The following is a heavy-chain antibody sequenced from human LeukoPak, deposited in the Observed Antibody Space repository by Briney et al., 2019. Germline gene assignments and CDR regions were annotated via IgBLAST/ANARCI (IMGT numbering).Heavy chain of an antibody. CDR2: IYHSGST. CDR3: ARQSTWQLAGRSYYFDY. D-gene: IGHD6-6*01. J-gene: IGHJ4*02. V-gene: IGHV4-38-2*01. Sequence: SETLSLTCAVSGYSISSGYYWGWIRQPPGKGLEWIGSIYHSGSTYYNPSLKSRVTISVDTSKNQFSLKLSSVTAADTAVYYCARQSTWQLAGRSYYFDYWGQGTLVTVSS. CDR1: GYSISSGYY.